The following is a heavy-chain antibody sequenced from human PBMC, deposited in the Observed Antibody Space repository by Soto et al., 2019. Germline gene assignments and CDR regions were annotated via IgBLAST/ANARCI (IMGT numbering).Heavy chain of an antibody. CDR3: ARGDGGTGEVAYYYYYYGMDV. D-gene: IGHD2-15*01. J-gene: IGHJ6*02. Sequence: SVKVSCKASGGTFSSYAFNWVRQAPGQGLEWMGGIIPIFGTPKYAQKFQGRVTITADESTSTAYMELSSLRSEDTAVYYCARGDGGTGEVAYYYYYYGMDVWGQGTTVTVSS. CDR1: GGTFSSYA. V-gene: IGHV1-69*13. CDR2: IIPIFGTP.